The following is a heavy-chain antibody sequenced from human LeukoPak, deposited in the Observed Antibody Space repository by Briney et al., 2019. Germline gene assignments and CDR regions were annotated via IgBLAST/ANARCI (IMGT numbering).Heavy chain of an antibody. CDR3: AREDSNYAIDY. D-gene: IGHD4-11*01. CDR1: GFTVSSNY. J-gene: IGHJ4*02. V-gene: IGHV3-53*01. CDR2: IYSGGST. Sequence: GGSLRLSCAASGFTVSSNYMSWVRQAPGKGLEWVSVIYSGGSTYYADSVKGRFTISRDNSKNTLYLQMNSLRAEDTAVYYCAREDSNYAIDYWGQGTLDTVSS.